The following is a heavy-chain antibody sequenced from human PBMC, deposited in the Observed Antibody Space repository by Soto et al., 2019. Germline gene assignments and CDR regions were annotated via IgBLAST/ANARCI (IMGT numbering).Heavy chain of an antibody. CDR1: GYTFTSYD. Sequence: ASVKVSCKASGYTFTSYDINWVRQATGQGLEWMGWMNPNSGNTGYAQKFQGRVTMTRNTSISTAYMELSSLRSEDTAVYYCARGLDSSSYYYYYYMDVWGKGTTVTVSS. D-gene: IGHD6-6*01. J-gene: IGHJ6*03. CDR2: MNPNSGNT. V-gene: IGHV1-8*01. CDR3: ARGLDSSSYYYYYYMDV.